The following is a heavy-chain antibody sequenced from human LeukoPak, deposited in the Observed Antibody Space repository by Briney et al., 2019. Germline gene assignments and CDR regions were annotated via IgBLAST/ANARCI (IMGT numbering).Heavy chain of an antibody. Sequence: SQTLSLTCTVSGGSISSGDYYWSWIRQPPGKGLEWIGYIYYSGSTYYNPSLKSRVTISVDTSKNQFSLKLSSVTAADTTVCYCASTPDYYDGSGYSDYWGQGTLVTVSS. CDR3: ASTPDYYDGSGYSDY. CDR2: IYYSGST. J-gene: IGHJ4*02. V-gene: IGHV4-30-4*08. D-gene: IGHD3-22*01. CDR1: GGSISSGDYY.